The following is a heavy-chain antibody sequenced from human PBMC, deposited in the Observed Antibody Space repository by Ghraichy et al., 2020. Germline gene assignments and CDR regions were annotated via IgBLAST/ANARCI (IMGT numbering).Heavy chain of an antibody. Sequence: GSLRLSCAASGFTVSSNYMSWVRQAPGKGLEWVSVIYSGGSTYYADSVKGRFTISRDNSKNTLYLQMNSLRAEDTAVYYCARESRGYYFDYWGQGTLVTVSS. CDR2: IYSGGST. V-gene: IGHV3-66*01. J-gene: IGHJ4*02. D-gene: IGHD2-2*01. CDR1: GFTVSSNY. CDR3: ARESRGYYFDY.